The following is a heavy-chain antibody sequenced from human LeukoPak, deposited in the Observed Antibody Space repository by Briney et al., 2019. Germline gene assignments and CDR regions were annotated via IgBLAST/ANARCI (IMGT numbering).Heavy chain of an antibody. CDR1: GDSISSYY. J-gene: IGHJ4*02. Sequence: SETLSLTYTVSGDSISSYYWSWIRQPPGKGLEWIGYIYYSGSTNYSPSLKSRVTISVDTSKNQFSLKLSSVTAADTAVYYCARMLAYCGGDCYIFDYWGQGTLVTVSS. CDR3: ARMLAYCGGDCYIFDY. V-gene: IGHV4-59*01. D-gene: IGHD2-21*02. CDR2: IYYSGST.